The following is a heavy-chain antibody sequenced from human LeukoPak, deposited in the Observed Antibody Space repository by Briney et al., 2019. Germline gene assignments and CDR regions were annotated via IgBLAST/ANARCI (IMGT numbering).Heavy chain of an antibody. J-gene: IGHJ6*03. CDR2: ISSSSSYI. V-gene: IGHV3-21*01. CDR1: GFTFSSYS. D-gene: IGHD6-13*01. CDR3: ARDQAAAGTHLEYYYYYYMDV. Sequence: PGGSLRLSCAASGFTFSSYSMNWVRQAPGKGLEWVSSISSSSSYIYYADSVKGRFTISRDNAKNSLYLQMNSLRAEDTAVYYCARDQAAAGTHLEYYYYYYMDVWGKGTTVTVSS.